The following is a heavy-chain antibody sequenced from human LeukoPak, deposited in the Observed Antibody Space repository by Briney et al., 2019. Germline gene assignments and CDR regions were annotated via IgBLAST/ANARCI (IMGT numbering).Heavy chain of an antibody. Sequence: ASVKVSCKASGYTFTGYYMHWVRQAPGQGLEWMGWINPNSGGTNYAQKFQGRVTMTRDTSISTAYMELSRLRSDDTAVYYCATPIKYSSSWYTSYYFDYWGQGTLVTVSS. CDR1: GYTFTGYY. J-gene: IGHJ4*02. D-gene: IGHD6-13*01. CDR2: INPNSGGT. CDR3: ATPIKYSSSWYTSYYFDY. V-gene: IGHV1-2*02.